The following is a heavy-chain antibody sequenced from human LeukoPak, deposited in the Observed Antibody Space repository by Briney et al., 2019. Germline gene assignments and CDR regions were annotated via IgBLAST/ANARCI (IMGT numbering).Heavy chain of an antibody. D-gene: IGHD6-19*01. CDR2: ISSSSSYI. Sequence: AGGSLRLPCAASGFTFSSYSMNWVRQAPGKGLEWVSSISSSSSYIYYADSVKGRFTISRDNAKNSLYLQMNSLRAEDTAVYYCAREVVSGWYYFDYWGQGTLVTVSS. CDR3: AREVVSGWYYFDY. V-gene: IGHV3-21*01. J-gene: IGHJ4*02. CDR1: GFTFSSYS.